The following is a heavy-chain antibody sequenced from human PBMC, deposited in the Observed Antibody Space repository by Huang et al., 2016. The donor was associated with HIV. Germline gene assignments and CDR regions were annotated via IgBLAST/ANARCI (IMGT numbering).Heavy chain of an antibody. D-gene: IGHD2-8*02. J-gene: IGHJ4*02. CDR3: AKEGDTGAALGY. CDR2: IYSGGTT. V-gene: IGHV3-53*01. CDR1: GFTVSTNY. Sequence: EVQLVESGGGLIQPGGSLRLSCAASGFTVSTNYRTWVRQAPGKGLDGVSLIYSGGTTYYADSVKGRFTISRDDSENTLYLHMTSLRAGDTAVYYCAKEGDTGAALGYWGQGTLVTVS.